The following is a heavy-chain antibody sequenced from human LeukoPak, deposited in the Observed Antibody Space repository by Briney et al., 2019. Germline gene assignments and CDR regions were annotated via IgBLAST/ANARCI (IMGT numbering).Heavy chain of an antibody. J-gene: IGHJ6*02. Sequence: SVKVSCKASGGTFSSYAISWVRQAPGQELEWMGRIIPIFGIANYAQKFQGRVTITADKSTSTAYMELSSLRSEDTAVYYCASYDSSGYPPGRGMDVWGQGTTVTVSS. V-gene: IGHV1-69*04. D-gene: IGHD3-22*01. CDR3: ASYDSSGYPPGRGMDV. CDR2: IIPIFGIA. CDR1: GGTFSSYA.